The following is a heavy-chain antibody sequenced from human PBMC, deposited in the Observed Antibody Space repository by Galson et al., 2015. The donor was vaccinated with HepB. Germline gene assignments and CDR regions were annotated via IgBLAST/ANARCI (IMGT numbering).Heavy chain of an antibody. CDR3: ARGGFGVGVGATQNNWFDP. D-gene: IGHD2-15*01. J-gene: IGHJ5*02. CDR1: GYTFSTYS. V-gene: IGHV1-18*01. CDR2: ISPYNRDT. Sequence: SVKVSCKASGYTFSTYSITWVRQAPGQGLEWMGWISPYNRDTKYARKFQGRVTMTTDTFTSTAYMELRSLRSDDTAVYYCARGGFGVGVGATQNNWFDPWGQGTLVTVSS.